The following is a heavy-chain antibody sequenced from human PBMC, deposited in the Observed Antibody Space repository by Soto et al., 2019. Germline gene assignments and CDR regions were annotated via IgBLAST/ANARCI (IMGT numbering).Heavy chain of an antibody. CDR3: ARGWTTVTTFGY. CDR2: IYYSGST. V-gene: IGHV4-30-4*01. D-gene: IGHD4-17*01. Sequence: QVQLQESGPGLVKPSQTLSLTCTVSGASISSGDYYWSWIRQPPGKGLEWIGYIYYSGSTYYNPSLKSRVTIAVDTSKNQFSLKLSSVTAADTAVYYCARGWTTVTTFGYWGQGTLVTVSS. CDR1: GASISSGDYY. J-gene: IGHJ4*02.